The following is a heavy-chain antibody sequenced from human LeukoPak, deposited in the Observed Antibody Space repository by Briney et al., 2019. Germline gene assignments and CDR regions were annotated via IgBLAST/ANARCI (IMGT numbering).Heavy chain of an antibody. CDR1: GGTFSSYA. CDR3: ARDYPRIAARPAYSGYMDV. V-gene: IGHV1-69*05. Sequence: SVKVSCKASGGTFSSYAISWVRQAPGQGLEWMGGSIPIFGTANYAQKFQGRVTITTDESTSTAYMELSSLRSEDTAAYYCARDYPRIAARPAYSGYMDVRGKGTTVTVSS. CDR2: SIPIFGTA. J-gene: IGHJ6*03. D-gene: IGHD6-6*01.